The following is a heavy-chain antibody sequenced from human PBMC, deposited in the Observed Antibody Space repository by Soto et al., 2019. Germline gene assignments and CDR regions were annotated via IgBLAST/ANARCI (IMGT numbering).Heavy chain of an antibody. CDR3: AGGGDGYNYQWRAFDI. D-gene: IGHD5-12*01. Sequence: SETLSLTCTVSGGSISSYYWSWIRQPPGKGLEWIGYIYYSGSTNYNPSLKSRVTISVDTSKNQFSLKLSSVTAADTAVYYCAGGGDGYNYQWRAFDIWGQGTMVTVSS. CDR2: IYYSGST. V-gene: IGHV4-59*01. J-gene: IGHJ3*02. CDR1: GGSISSYY.